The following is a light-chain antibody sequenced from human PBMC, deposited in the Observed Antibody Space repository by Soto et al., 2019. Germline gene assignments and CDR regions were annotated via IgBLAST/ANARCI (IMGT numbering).Light chain of an antibody. V-gene: IGLV2-14*01. J-gene: IGLJ2*01. CDR3: SSYAGSGSFEI. Sequence: QSALTQPASVSASPGQSVTISCTGTTSDIGVYNYVSWYQQHPGKAPKLMIYDVTNRPSGVSNRFSGSKSGNTASLTISGLQDEDEADYYCSSYAGSGSFEIFGGGTKLTVL. CDR2: DVT. CDR1: TSDIGVYNY.